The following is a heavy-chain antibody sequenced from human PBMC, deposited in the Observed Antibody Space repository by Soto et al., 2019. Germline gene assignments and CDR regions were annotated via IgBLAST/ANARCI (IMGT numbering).Heavy chain of an antibody. Sequence: QVQLQESGPGLVKPSQTLSLTCTVSGGSISTVNYWWSWIRQSPDMGLEWIGHIYNGGSTYHNPSLESPVTMSVASSTNQSALTLSSVSAADTAVYYCARGPSGDNVHSWGQGTLVTVSS. CDR3: ARGPSGDNVHS. V-gene: IGHV4-30-4*01. J-gene: IGHJ4*02. CDR1: GGSISTVNYW. CDR2: IYNGGST. D-gene: IGHD7-27*01.